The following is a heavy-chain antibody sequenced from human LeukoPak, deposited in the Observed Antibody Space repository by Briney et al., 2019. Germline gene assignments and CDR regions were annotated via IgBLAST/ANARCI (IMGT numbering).Heavy chain of an antibody. V-gene: IGHV5-51*01. CDR2: IYPGDSDT. D-gene: IGHD3-16*01. CDR3: ARLEGGRFDP. J-gene: IGHJ5*02. CDR1: GYSFANNW. Sequence: GESLQISCKESGYSFANNWIGWVRQMPGKGLEWMGIIYPGDSDTRYSPSFQGQVTISADKSINTAYLQWSSLKASDTAMYYCARLEGGRFDPWDQGTLVTVSS.